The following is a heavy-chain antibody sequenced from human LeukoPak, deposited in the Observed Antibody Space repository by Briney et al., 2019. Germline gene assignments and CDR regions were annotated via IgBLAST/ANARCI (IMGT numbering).Heavy chain of an antibody. V-gene: IGHV4-39*01. CDR2: IYYSGST. D-gene: IGHD3-22*01. CDR3: ARRSNYYDSSGTLDY. J-gene: IGHJ4*02. CDR1: GGSISSSSYY. Sequence: SETLSLTCTVSGGSISSSSYYWGWIRQPPGKGLEWIGRIYYSGSTYYNPSLKSRVTISVDTSKNQFSLKLSSVTAADTAVYYCARRSNYYDSSGTLDYWGQGTLVTVSS.